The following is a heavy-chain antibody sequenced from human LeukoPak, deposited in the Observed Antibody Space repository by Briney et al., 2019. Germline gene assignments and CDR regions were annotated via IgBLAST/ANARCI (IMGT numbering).Heavy chain of an antibody. D-gene: IGHD2-2*01. CDR3: ARDRGYCSSTSCQRGHNWFDP. V-gene: IGHV4-59*01. Sequence: SETLSLTCTVSGGSISSYYWSLIRQPPGKGLEWIGYIYYSGSTNYNPSLKSRVTISVDTSKNQFSLKLSSVTAADTAVYYCARDRGYCSSTSCQRGHNWFDPWGQGTLVTVSS. CDR1: GGSISSYY. CDR2: IYYSGST. J-gene: IGHJ5*02.